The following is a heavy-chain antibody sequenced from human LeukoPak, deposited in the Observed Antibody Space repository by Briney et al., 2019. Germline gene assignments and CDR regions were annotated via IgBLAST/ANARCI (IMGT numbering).Heavy chain of an antibody. J-gene: IGHJ4*02. CDR2: ISGSGGST. CDR1: GFTFSSYA. CDR3: AKDSGGSGSYCYFDY. Sequence: GGSLRLSCAASGFTFSSYAMSWVRQAPGKGLEWVSAISGSGGSTYYADSVKGRFTISRDNSKNTLYLQMNSLRAEDTAVYYCAKDSGGSGSYCYFDYWGQGTLVTVPS. V-gene: IGHV3-23*01. D-gene: IGHD3-10*01.